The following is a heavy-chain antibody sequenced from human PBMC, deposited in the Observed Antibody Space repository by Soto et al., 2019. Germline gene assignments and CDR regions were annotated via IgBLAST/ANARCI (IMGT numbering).Heavy chain of an antibody. D-gene: IGHD1-7*01. CDR3: ARTESGTFDP. CDR1: GGSISSGGYS. V-gene: IGHV4-30-2*01. Sequence: PSETLSLTCTVSGGSISSGGYSWSWIRQPPGKGLEWIGYIYHSGSAYYNPSLKSRVTISVDRSKNQFSLKLSSVTAADTAVYYCARTESGTFDPWGQGTLVTVSS. CDR2: IYHSGSA. J-gene: IGHJ5*02.